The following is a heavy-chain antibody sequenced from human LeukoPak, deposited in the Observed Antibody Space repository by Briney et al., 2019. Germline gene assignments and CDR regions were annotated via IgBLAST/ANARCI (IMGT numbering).Heavy chain of an antibody. V-gene: IGHV3-20*04. CDR3: ARDLYYDRSGPYDY. CDR2: INWNGGST. CDR1: GFTFDDYG. J-gene: IGHJ4*02. D-gene: IGHD3-22*01. Sequence: AGGSLRLSCAASGFTFDDYGMSWVRQAPGKGLEWVSGINWNGGSTCYADSVNGLFTISRDNPKNSLYLQINSLRAEDTALYYCARDLYYDRSGPYDYWGQGTLVTVSS.